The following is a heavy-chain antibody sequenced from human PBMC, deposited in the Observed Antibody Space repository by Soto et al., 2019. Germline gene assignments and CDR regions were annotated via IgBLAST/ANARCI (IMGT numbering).Heavy chain of an antibody. CDR2: IGTAGDT. V-gene: IGHV3-13*01. CDR3: ARGRSIAARGLSRYYGMDV. J-gene: IGHJ6*02. D-gene: IGHD6-6*01. CDR1: GFTFSSYD. Sequence: EVQLVESGGGLVQPGGSLRLSCAASGFTFSSYDMHWVRQATGKGLEWVSAIGTAGDTYYPGSVKGRFTISREKAKNSLYLQMSSLRAGDTAVYYCARGRSIAARGLSRYYGMDVWGQGTTVTVSS.